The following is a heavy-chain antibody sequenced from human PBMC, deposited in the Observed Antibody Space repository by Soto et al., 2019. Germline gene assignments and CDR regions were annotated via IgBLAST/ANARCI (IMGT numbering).Heavy chain of an antibody. CDR2: IYSGGTR. J-gene: IGHJ1*01. Sequence: SLRVAGAAAGCSVGNEYMGWGRQAPGKGLQWVSVIYSGGTRQYLDSVEGRLIISRDDSKTTIHPQMSSLRVEDTAVYYCVKGARGSPLWTLQWPYGENWGQGTLVTVSS. D-gene: IGHD6-19*01. V-gene: IGHV3-53*01. CDR1: GCSVGNEY. CDR3: VKGARGSPLWTLQWPYGEN.